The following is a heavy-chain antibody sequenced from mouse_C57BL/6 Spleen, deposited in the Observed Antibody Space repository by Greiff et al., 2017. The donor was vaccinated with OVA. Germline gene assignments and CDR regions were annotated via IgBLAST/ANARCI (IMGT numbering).Heavy chain of an antibody. D-gene: IGHD1-1*01. CDR1: GFTFTDYY. V-gene: IGHV7-3*01. Sequence: EVMLVESGGGLVQPGGSLSLSCAASGFTFTDYYMSWVRQPPGKALEWLGFIRNKANGYTTEYSASVKGRFTISRDNSQSILYLQMNALRAEDSATYYCARQRVYYYGSSYFDYWGQGTTLTVSS. CDR2: IRNKANGYTT. CDR3: ARQRVYYYGSSYFDY. J-gene: IGHJ2*01.